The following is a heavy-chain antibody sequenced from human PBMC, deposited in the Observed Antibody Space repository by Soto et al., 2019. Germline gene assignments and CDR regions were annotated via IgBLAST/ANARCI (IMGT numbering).Heavy chain of an antibody. J-gene: IGHJ4*02. Sequence: PGGSLRLSCAASGFTFSSYAMSWVRQAPGKGLEWVSAISGSGGSTYYADSVKGRFTISRDNSKNTLYLQMNSLRAEDTAVYYCAKDRPKRYYDSSETGGYWGQGTLVTVSS. CDR1: GFTFSSYA. CDR2: ISGSGGST. CDR3: AKDRPKRYYDSSETGGY. V-gene: IGHV3-23*01. D-gene: IGHD3-22*01.